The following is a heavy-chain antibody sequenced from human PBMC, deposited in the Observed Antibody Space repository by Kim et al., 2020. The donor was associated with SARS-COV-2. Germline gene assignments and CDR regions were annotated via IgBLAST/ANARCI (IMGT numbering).Heavy chain of an antibody. D-gene: IGHD1-1*01. V-gene: IGHV5-51*01. J-gene: IGHJ1*01. Sequence: YSPSFQGRVTISADKSISTAYLQWSSLKASDTAMYYCARHKDWNKGYFQHWGQGTLVTVSS. CDR3: ARHKDWNKGYFQH.